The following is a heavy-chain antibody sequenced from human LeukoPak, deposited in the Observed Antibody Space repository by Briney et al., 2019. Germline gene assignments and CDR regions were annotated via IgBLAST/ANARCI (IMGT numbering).Heavy chain of an antibody. D-gene: IGHD6-13*01. V-gene: IGHV1-69*05. CDR2: IIPIFGTA. Sequence: ASVKVSCKASGGTFSSYAISWVRQAPGQGLEWMGRIIPIFGTANYAQKFQGRVTITTDESTSTAYMELGSLRSEDTAVYYCARDGGIAAAGIRFDPWGQGTLVTVSS. CDR3: ARDGGIAAAGIRFDP. J-gene: IGHJ5*02. CDR1: GGTFSSYA.